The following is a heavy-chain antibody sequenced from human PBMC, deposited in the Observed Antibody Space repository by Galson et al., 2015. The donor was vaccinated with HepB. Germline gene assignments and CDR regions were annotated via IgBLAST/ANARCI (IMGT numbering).Heavy chain of an antibody. V-gene: IGHV3-23*01. CDR2: ISGSGGST. CDR3: AKVGLLWLSHHYFDY. D-gene: IGHD2-21*01. Sequence: SLRLSCAASGFTFGSYAMSWVRQAPGKGLEWVSAISGSGGSTYYADSVKGRFTISRDNSKNTLYLQMNSLRAEDTAVYYCAKVGLLWLSHHYFDYWGQGTLVTVSS. J-gene: IGHJ4*02. CDR1: GFTFGSYA.